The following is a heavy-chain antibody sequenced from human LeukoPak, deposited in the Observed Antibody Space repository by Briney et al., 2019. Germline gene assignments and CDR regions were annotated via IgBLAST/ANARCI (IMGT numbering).Heavy chain of an antibody. D-gene: IGHD2-2*01. Sequence: PSETLSLTCAVYGGSFSGYYWSWIRQPPGKGLEWIGEINHSGSTNYNPSLKSRVTISVDTSKNQFSLKLSSVTAADTAVYYCARAWGDCSSTSCYSWFDPWGQGTLVTVSS. J-gene: IGHJ5*02. CDR2: INHSGST. CDR1: GGSFSGYY. V-gene: IGHV4-34*01. CDR3: ARAWGDCSSTSCYSWFDP.